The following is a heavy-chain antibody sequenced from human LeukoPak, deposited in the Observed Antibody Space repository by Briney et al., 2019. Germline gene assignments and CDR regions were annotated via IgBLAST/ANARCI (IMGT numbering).Heavy chain of an antibody. CDR2: IYYSGST. CDR3: ARGVYYDSSGYPRYYFDY. V-gene: IGHV4-34*01. J-gene: IGHJ4*02. Sequence: SETLSLTCAVYGASFSGSYWSWIRQPPGKGLEWIGSIYYSGSTYYNPSLKSRVTISVDTSKNQFSLKLSSVTAADTAVYYCARGVYYDSSGYPRYYFDYWGQGTLVTVSS. D-gene: IGHD3-22*01. CDR1: GASFSGSY.